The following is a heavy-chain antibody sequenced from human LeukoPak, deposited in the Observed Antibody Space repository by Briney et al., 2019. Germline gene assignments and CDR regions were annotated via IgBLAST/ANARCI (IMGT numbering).Heavy chain of an antibody. CDR1: EFTVSSNY. CDR2: IYSGGTT. Sequence: PGGSLRLSCAASEFTVSSNYMSWVRQAPGKGLEWVSVIYSGGTTYYADSVKGRFTISRDNSKNTLYLQMNSLRAEDTAVYYCARDSYYGSGSYYRYTFDYWGQGTLVTVSS. D-gene: IGHD3-10*01. CDR3: ARDSYYGSGSYYRYTFDY. J-gene: IGHJ4*02. V-gene: IGHV3-53*01.